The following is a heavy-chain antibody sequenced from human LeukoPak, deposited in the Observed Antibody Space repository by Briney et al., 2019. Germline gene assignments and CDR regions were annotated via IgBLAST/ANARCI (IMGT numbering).Heavy chain of an antibody. Sequence: SETLSLTCTVSGGSISPHYWSWIRQPPGKGLEWIGYIYYGGTTNINPSLKSRVTILVDTSKNRFSLKLSSVTAADTAVYYCARDFTIRQGGSGSYPLQYYYGMDVWGQGTTVTVSS. CDR3: ARDFTIRQGGSGSYPLQYYYGMDV. CDR1: GGSISPHY. J-gene: IGHJ6*02. V-gene: IGHV4-59*11. D-gene: IGHD3-10*01. CDR2: IYYGGTT.